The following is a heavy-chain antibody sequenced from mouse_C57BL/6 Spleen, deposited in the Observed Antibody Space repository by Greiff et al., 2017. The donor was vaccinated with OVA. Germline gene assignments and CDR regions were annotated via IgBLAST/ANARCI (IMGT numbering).Heavy chain of an antibody. CDR1: GFTFSSYA. D-gene: IGHD2-3*01. V-gene: IGHV5-4*01. J-gene: IGHJ4*01. CDR2: ISDGGSYT. Sequence: DVMLVESGGGLVKPGGSLKLSCAASGFTFSSYAMSWVRQTPEKRLEWVATISDGGSYTYYPDNVKGRFTISRDNAKNNLYLQMSHLKSEDTAMYYCARDDGYLYAMDYWGQGTSVTVSS. CDR3: ARDDGYLYAMDY.